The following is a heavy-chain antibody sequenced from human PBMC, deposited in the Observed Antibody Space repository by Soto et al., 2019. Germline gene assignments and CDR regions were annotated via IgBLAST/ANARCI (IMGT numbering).Heavy chain of an antibody. Sequence: GGSLRLSCAASGFTFSSYAMSWVRQAPGKGLEWVSAISGSGGSTYYADSVKGRFTISRDNSKNTLYLQMNSLRAEDTAVYYCAKDKAARPPNMTAMDVWGQGTTVTVSS. J-gene: IGHJ6*02. CDR2: ISGSGGST. CDR3: AKDKAARPPNMTAMDV. V-gene: IGHV3-23*01. D-gene: IGHD6-6*01. CDR1: GFTFSSYA.